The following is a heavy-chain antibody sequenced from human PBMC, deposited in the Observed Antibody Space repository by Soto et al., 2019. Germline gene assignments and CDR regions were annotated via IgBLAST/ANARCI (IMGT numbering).Heavy chain of an antibody. V-gene: IGHV4-39*01. CDR2: LYYSANT. D-gene: IGHD2-21*01. CDR3: ARHGPWSYVL. CDR1: GDSISSSSYY. Sequence: QLQLQESGPGLVKPSETLSLTCTVSGDSISSSSYYWGWIRQPPGKGLEWIVSLYYSANTYYNQSLKSRVTISVDTSNNQFSLRLNSVTAADTAVYYCARHGPWSYVLWGQGTLVSVSS. J-gene: IGHJ4*02.